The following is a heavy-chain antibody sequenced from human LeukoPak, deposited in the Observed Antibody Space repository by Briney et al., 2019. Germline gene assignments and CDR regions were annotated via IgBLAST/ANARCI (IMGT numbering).Heavy chain of an antibody. Sequence: ASVKVSCKASGYTFTSYDINWVRQATGQGLEWMGWTNPNSGNTGYAQKFQGRVTMTRNTSISTACMELSSLRSEDTAVYYCARGSRLYDILTGYYRAYYFDYWGQGTLVTVSS. CDR3: ARGSRLYDILTGYYRAYYFDY. CDR2: TNPNSGNT. D-gene: IGHD3-9*01. V-gene: IGHV1-8*01. CDR1: GYTFTSYD. J-gene: IGHJ4*02.